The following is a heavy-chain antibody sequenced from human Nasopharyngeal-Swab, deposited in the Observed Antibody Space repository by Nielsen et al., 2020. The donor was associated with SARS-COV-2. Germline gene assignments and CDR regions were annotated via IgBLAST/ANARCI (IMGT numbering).Heavy chain of an antibody. CDR3: ARVFSKSYNWNNEGYFDY. J-gene: IGHJ4*02. CDR2: IKQDGSGK. Sequence: WIRQPPGKGLEWVANIKQDGSGKYYVDSVKGRFTISRDNAKNSLYLQMNSLRAEDTAVYYCARVFSKSYNWNNEGYFDYWGQGTLVTVSS. D-gene: IGHD1/OR15-1a*01. V-gene: IGHV3-7*01.